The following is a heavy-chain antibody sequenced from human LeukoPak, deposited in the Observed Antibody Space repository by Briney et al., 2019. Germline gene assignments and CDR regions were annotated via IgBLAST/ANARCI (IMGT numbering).Heavy chain of an antibody. J-gene: IGHJ3*02. CDR3: ARHTRGVDRALLQDAFDI. D-gene: IGHD5-18*01. Sequence: GESLKISCKGSGYRFTDYWIGWVRQMPGKGLECMGIIYPDDSDNRYSPSFQGQITISADKSVSTAYLQWSSLKAADTPKFYCARHTRGVDRALLQDAFDIGGEGTTLTVS. CDR1: GYRFTDYW. V-gene: IGHV5-51*01. CDR2: IYPDDSDN.